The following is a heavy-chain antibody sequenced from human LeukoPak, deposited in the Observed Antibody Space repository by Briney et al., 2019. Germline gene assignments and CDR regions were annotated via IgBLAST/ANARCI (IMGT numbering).Heavy chain of an antibody. Sequence: ASVKVSCKASGYTFTGYYIHWVRQAPGQGLEWMGRINPNSGGTNYAQKFQGRVTMTRDTSIRTAYLELSRLRSDDTAVYYCARPSSGSGSKPALDYWGKGTLVTVSS. V-gene: IGHV1-2*06. CDR3: ARPSSGSGSKPALDY. CDR2: INPNSGGT. J-gene: IGHJ4*02. CDR1: GYTFTGYY. D-gene: IGHD1-26*01.